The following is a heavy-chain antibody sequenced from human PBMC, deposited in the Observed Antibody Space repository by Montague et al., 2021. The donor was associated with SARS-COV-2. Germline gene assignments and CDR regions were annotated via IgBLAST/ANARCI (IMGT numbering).Heavy chain of an antibody. CDR2: IYYSGRT. D-gene: IGHD2-15*01. V-gene: IGHV4-59*08. CDR1: GGSISSYY. CDR3: ARHPIGSFPRYGMDV. Sequence: SETLSLTCTVYGGSISSYYWSWIRQPPGKGLEWIGYIYYSGRTNYNPSLKSRVTISVDTSKNQFSLKLSSVTAADTAVYYCARHPIGSFPRYGMDVWGQGTTVTVSS. J-gene: IGHJ6*02.